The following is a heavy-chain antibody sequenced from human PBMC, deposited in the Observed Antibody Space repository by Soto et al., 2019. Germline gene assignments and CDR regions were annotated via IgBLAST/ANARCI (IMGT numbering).Heavy chain of an antibody. CDR1: GYTFTSYG. J-gene: IGHJ4*02. D-gene: IGHD3-9*01. Sequence: SVKGSCNASGYTFTSYGISWVRQAPGQGLEWMGWISAYNGNTKYAQKLQGRVTVTTDTSTSTAYMELRSLRSDDTAVYYCSRAHYDVLTGDYWGQGTLVTVSS. CDR3: SRAHYDVLTGDY. V-gene: IGHV1-18*04. CDR2: ISAYNGNT.